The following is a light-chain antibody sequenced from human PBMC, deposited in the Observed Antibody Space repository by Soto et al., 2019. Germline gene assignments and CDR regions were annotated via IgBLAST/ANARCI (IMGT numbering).Light chain of an antibody. CDR3: SSYTSSSTLV. V-gene: IGLV2-14*01. CDR1: SCDVGGYNY. Sequence: QSALTQPASVSGSPGQSITISCTGTSCDVGGYNYVSWYQKHPGKAPELMIYEVSNRPSRVSNCFSGSKSGNMASLTISGLHAEGEADYYCSSYTSSSTLVFGGGTQVTVL. J-gene: IGLJ3*02. CDR2: EVS.